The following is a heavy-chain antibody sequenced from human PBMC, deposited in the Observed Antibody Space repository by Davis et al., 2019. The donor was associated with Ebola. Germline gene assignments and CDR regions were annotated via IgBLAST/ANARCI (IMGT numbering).Heavy chain of an antibody. V-gene: IGHV4-39*01. D-gene: IGHD3-3*01. CDR2: FYFSGTT. J-gene: IGHJ5*02. CDR3: ARIKLRFLEWLPLYNWFDP. CDR1: GGSFTSSSDY. Sequence: MPSETLSLTCSVSGGSFTSSSDYWGWIRQPPGKGLEWIGSFYFSGTTYYNPSLESRVSISVDTSKNQFSLKLSSVTAADTAVYYCARIKLRFLEWLPLYNWFDPWGQGTLVTVSS.